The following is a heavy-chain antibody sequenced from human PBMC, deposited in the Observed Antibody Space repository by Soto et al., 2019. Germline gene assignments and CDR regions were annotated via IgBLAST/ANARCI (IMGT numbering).Heavy chain of an antibody. CDR2: ISSSSSCI. J-gene: IGHJ4*02. Sequence: GGSLRLSCAASGFTFSSYAMSWVRQAPGKGLEWVSSISSSSSCIYYADSVKGRFTISRDNAENSLYLQMNSLRAEDTAVYYCARDLPIQIFDYWGQGTLVTVSS. V-gene: IGHV3-21*01. CDR1: GFTFSSYA. D-gene: IGHD5-18*01. CDR3: ARDLPIQIFDY.